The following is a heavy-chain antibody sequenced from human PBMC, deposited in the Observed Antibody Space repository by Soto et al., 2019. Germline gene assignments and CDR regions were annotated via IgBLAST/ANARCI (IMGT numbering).Heavy chain of an antibody. CDR2: ISWDGGSI. V-gene: IGHV3-43*01. D-gene: IGHD6-6*01. Sequence: DVQLVVSGGGVVQPGGSLRLSCEASGFKFDDYIMHWVRQVPGKGLEWISLISWDGGSIEYVDSIKGRLTVSRDNSKTALFLQMHSLTSDDTAFYFCAKEGNVGSSLDSCGQGTLVTVSS. CDR1: GFKFDDYI. CDR3: AKEGNVGSSLDS. J-gene: IGHJ5*01.